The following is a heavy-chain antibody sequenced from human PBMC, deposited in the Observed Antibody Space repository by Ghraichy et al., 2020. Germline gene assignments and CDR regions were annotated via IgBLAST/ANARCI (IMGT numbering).Heavy chain of an antibody. V-gene: IGHV4-4*07. D-gene: IGHD2-2*01. CDR1: GGSISSYY. Sequence: SETLSLTCTVSGGSISSYYWSWIRQPAGKGLEWIGRIYTSGSTNYNPSLKIRVTMSVDTSKNQFSLKLSSVTAADTAVYYCARDQADIVVVPAAIENWFDPWGQGTLVTVSS. CDR3: ARDQADIVVVPAAIENWFDP. J-gene: IGHJ5*02. CDR2: IYTSGST.